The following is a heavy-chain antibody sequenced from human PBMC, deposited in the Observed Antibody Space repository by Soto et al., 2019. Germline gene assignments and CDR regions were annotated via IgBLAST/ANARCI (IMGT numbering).Heavy chain of an antibody. V-gene: IGHV1-69*01. CDR3: ATHGLGVSSPPYFDN. D-gene: IGHD3-16*01. CDR2: FVPLFGTT. J-gene: IGHJ4*02. CDR1: GGTFSGYV. Sequence: QLVQSGSEVKKPGSSVKVSCQASGGTFSGYVVTWVRQAPGQGLEWMGEFVPLFGTTNYGQTVSGRITITAEESTSPAYMELRTLRSDDTAVYYCATHGLGVSSPPYFDNWGQGTLVTVSS.